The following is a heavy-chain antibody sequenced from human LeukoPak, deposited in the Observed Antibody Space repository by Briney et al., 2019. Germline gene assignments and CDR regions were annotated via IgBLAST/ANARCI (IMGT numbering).Heavy chain of an antibody. J-gene: IGHJ6*02. CDR1: GLTFSSDT. CDR2: IYSGGST. Sequence: PGGSLRLSCEASGLTFSSDTMNWVRQAPGKGLEWVSVIYSGGSTYYADSVKGRFTISRDNSKNTLYLQMNSLRAEDTAVYYCARRYYDILADYYGMDVWGQGTTVTVSS. D-gene: IGHD3-9*01. V-gene: IGHV3-53*01. CDR3: ARRYYDILADYYGMDV.